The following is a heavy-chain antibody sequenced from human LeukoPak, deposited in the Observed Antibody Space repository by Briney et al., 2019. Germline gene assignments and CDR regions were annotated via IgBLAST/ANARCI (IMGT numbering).Heavy chain of an antibody. D-gene: IGHD4-17*01. CDR1: GGSISSHY. CDR3: ARDLVTVTKGFDI. V-gene: IGHV4-59*11. CDR2: ISYIGST. Sequence: SETLSLTCTVSGGSISSHYWSWIRQPPGKGLEWIGYISYIGSTNYNPSLKSRVTISIDRSKNQFSLKLSSVTAADTAVYYCARDLVTVTKGFDIWGQGTMVSVSS. J-gene: IGHJ3*02.